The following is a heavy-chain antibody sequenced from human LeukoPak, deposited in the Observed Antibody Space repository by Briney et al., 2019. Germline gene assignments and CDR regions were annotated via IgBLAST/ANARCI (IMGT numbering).Heavy chain of an antibody. V-gene: IGHV4-34*01. CDR3: ARGRDIVGFDY. CDR2: INHSGST. CDR1: GGSFSGYY. J-gene: IGHJ4*02. D-gene: IGHD5-12*01. Sequence: SETLSLTCAVYGGSFSGYYWSWIRQPPGKGLEWIGEINHSGSTNYNPSLKSRVTISVDTSKNQFSLKLSSVTAADTAVYYCARGRDIVGFDYWGQGTLVTVSS.